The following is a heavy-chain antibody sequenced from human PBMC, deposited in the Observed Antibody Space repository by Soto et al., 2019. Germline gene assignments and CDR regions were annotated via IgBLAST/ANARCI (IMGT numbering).Heavy chain of an antibody. J-gene: IGHJ4*02. CDR1: GGSISSNSYY. CDR2: IYSSGST. V-gene: IGHV4-39*01. Sequence: QLQLQESGPGLVKPSETLSLTCTVSGGSISSNSYYLGWIRQPPGKGLEWIGSIYSSGSTYYNPSLKSRVTIAVDTSKNQFSLKLSSVTAADTAVYYCARLTGHSGSYLYYWGQGTLVTVSS. D-gene: IGHD1-26*01. CDR3: ARLTGHSGSYLYY.